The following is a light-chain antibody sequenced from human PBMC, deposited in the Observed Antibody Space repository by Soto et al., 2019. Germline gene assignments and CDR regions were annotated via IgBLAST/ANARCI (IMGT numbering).Light chain of an antibody. CDR1: SSDIGGYNY. Sequence: QSALTRPPSASGSPGQSVTISCTGTSSDIGGYNYVSWYQQHPGKAPKFMIYEVSKRPSGVPDRFSGSKSGNTASLTVSGLQAEDEADYYCSSYAGSNLYVFGTGTKLTVL. V-gene: IGLV2-8*01. CDR3: SSYAGSNLYV. J-gene: IGLJ1*01. CDR2: EVS.